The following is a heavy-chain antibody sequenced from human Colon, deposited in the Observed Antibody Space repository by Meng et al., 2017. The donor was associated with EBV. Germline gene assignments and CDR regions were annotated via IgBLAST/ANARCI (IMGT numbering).Heavy chain of an antibody. CDR3: ATQESRDGHNPY. V-gene: IGHV4-4*02. CDR2: MYHSGTT. Sequence: QLQESGPGRVKPSGXLSRTCVVSGGSISSSYWWTWVRQSPGKGLEWIGEMYHSGTTNYNPSLKSRVTISMGKSNNQLSLKLNSVTAADTAVYYCATQESRDGHNPYWGQGTLVTVSS. J-gene: IGHJ4*02. D-gene: IGHD5-24*01. CDR1: GGSISSSYW.